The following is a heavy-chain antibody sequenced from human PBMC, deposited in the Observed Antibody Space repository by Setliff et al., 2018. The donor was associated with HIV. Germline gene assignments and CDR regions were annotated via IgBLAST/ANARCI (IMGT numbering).Heavy chain of an antibody. CDR2: IYNTGST. CDR1: GDSISTDY. D-gene: IGHD2-15*01. Sequence: SETLSLTCTVSGDSISTDYWTWIRQPPGKGLEWIGYIYNTGSTYHSQSLESRVTMSIDTSRNQFSLKLGSVTAADTAMYYCAREHCSGGSCNGFDIWGQGTMVTVSS. V-gene: IGHV4-4*09. J-gene: IGHJ3*02. CDR3: AREHCSGGSCNGFDI.